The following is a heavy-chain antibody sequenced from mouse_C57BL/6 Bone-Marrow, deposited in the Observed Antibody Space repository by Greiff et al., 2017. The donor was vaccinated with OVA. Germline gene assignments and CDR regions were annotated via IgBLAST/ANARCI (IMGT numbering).Heavy chain of an antibody. CDR3: ASPPLYYGSLFAY. CDR1: GYTFTSYW. CDR2: INPSSGYT. Sequence: QVQLQQSGAELAKPGASVKLSCKASGYTFTSYWMHWVKQRPGQGLEWIGYINPSSGYTKYNQKFKDKATLTADKSSSTAYMQLSSLTYEDSAVYDCASPPLYYGSLFAYWGQGTLVTVSA. J-gene: IGHJ3*01. D-gene: IGHD1-1*01. V-gene: IGHV1-7*01.